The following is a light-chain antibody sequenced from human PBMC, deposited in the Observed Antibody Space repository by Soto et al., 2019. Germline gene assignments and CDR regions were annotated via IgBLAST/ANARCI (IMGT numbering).Light chain of an antibody. CDR2: LNSDGSH. V-gene: IGLV4-69*01. CDR3: QTWGTGIVV. CDR1: SGHSSYA. Sequence: QPVLTQSPSASASLGASVKLTCTLSSGHSSYAIAWHQQQPEKGPRYLMKLNSDGSHSKGDGIPDRFSGSSSGAERYLVIASLRSEDEADYYGQTWGTGIVVFGGGTKLTVL. J-gene: IGLJ2*01.